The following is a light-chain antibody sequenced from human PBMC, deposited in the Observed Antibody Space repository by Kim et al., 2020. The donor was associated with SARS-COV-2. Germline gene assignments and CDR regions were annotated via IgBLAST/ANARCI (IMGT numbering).Light chain of an antibody. Sequence: SYELTQPPSVSVSPGQTASITCSGDKLGDKYACWYQQKPGQSPVLVIYQDSKRPSGIPKRFSGSNSGNTATLTISGTQAMDEADYYCQAWDSSNVVFGGG. V-gene: IGLV3-1*01. CDR3: QAWDSSNVV. CDR2: QDS. CDR1: KLGDKY. J-gene: IGLJ2*01.